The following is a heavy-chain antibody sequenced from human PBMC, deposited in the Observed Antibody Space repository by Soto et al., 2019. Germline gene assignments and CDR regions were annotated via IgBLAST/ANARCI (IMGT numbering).Heavy chain of an antibody. CDR1: GFTFSSYA. Sequence: QVQLVESGGGVVQPGRSLRLSCAASGFTFSSYAMHWVRQAPGKGLEWVAVISYDGSNKYYADSVKGRFTISRDNSKNTLYLQMNSLRAEDTAVYYCASAAAQGGDWGQGTLVTVSS. J-gene: IGHJ4*02. CDR2: ISYDGSNK. V-gene: IGHV3-30-3*01. CDR3: ASAAAQGGD. D-gene: IGHD6-13*01.